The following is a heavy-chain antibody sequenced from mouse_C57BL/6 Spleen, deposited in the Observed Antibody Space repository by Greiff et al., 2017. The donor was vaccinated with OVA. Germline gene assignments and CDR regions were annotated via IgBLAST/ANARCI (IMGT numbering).Heavy chain of an antibody. J-gene: IGHJ1*03. CDR2: IYPGDGDT. V-gene: IGHV1-82*01. CDR3: ARSIYYGNYEWYVDV. D-gene: IGHD2-1*01. Sequence: QVQLQQSGPELVKPGASVKISCKASGYAFSSSWMNWVKQRPGKGLEWIGRIYPGDGDTNYNGKFKGKATLTADKSSSTAYMQLSSLTSEDSAVYFCARSIYYGNYEWYVDVWGTGTTVTVSS. CDR1: GYAFSSSW.